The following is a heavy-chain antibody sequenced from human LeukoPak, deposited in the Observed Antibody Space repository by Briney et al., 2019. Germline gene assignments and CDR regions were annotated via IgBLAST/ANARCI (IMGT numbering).Heavy chain of an antibody. V-gene: IGHV1-2*06. CDR3: AREGLTQPNNWFDP. CDR1: GYTFTGYY. D-gene: IGHD1-14*01. Sequence: ASVKVSCKASGYTFTGYYMHWVRQAPGQGLQWMGRINPNSGGTNYAQKFQGRVTMTRDTSISTAYMELSRLRSDDTAVYYCAREGLTQPNNWFDPWGQGILVTVSS. J-gene: IGHJ5*02. CDR2: INPNSGGT.